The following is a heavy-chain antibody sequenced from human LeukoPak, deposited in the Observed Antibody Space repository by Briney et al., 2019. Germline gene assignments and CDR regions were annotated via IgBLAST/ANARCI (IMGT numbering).Heavy chain of an antibody. Sequence: NPSETLSLTCTVSSGSISSYYWSWIRQPPGKGLEWIGYVSYSGSTRYNPSLKSRVTISVDTSKNQFSLKLSSVTAADTAVYYCAGAAGGAHAFDIWGQGTKVTVSS. CDR2: VSYSGST. CDR1: SGSISSYY. CDR3: AGAAGGAHAFDI. D-gene: IGHD3-10*01. V-gene: IGHV4-59*01. J-gene: IGHJ3*02.